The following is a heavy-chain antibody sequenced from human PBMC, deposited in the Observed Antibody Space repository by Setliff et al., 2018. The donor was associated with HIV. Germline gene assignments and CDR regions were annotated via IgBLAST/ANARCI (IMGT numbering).Heavy chain of an antibody. CDR2: IYTSGST. CDR1: GGSISSGSYY. CDR3: ARSPGVATITIFDY. V-gene: IGHV4-61*02. J-gene: IGHJ4*02. Sequence: KSSETLSLTCTVSGGSISSGSYYWTWIRQPAGKGLEWIGRIYTSGSTKYNPSLKSRVTISVDTSKNQVSLKLSSVTAADTAVYYCARSPGVATITIFDYWGQGTLVTVSS. D-gene: IGHD5-12*01.